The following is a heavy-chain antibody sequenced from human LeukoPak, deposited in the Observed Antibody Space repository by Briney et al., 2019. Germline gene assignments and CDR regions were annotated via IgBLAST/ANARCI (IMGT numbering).Heavy chain of an antibody. D-gene: IGHD3-22*01. CDR1: GFTFSSYD. Sequence: PGGSLRLSCAASGFTFSSYDMHWARQATGKGLEWVSAIGTAGDTYYPGSVKGRFTISRENAKNSLYLQMNSLRAGDTAVYYCARGRYYYDSSGYYYFDYWGQGTLVTVSS. J-gene: IGHJ4*02. CDR2: IGTAGDT. V-gene: IGHV3-13*01. CDR3: ARGRYYYDSSGYYYFDY.